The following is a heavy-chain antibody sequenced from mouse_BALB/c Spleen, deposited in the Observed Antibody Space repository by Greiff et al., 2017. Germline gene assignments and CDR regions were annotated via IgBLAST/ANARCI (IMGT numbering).Heavy chain of an antibody. J-gene: IGHJ2*01. CDR3: TRRTGTDY. CDR2: IDPETGGT. D-gene: IGHD4-1*01. V-gene: IGHV1-15*01. CDR1: GYTFTDYE. Sequence: VKLMESGAELVRPGASVTLSCKASGYTFTDYEMHWVKQTPVHGLEWIGAIDPETGGTAYNQKFKGKATLTADKSSSTAYMELRSLTSEDSAVYYCTRRTGTDYWGQGTTLTVSS.